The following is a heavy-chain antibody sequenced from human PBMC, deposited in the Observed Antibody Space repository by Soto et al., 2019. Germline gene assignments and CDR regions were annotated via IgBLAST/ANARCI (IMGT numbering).Heavy chain of an antibody. V-gene: IGHV1-69*01. CDR1: GGTFSSYA. J-gene: IGHJ5*02. Sequence: QVQLVQSGAEVKKPGSSVKVSCKASGGTFSSYAISWVRQAPGQGLEWMGGIIPIFGTANYAPKFQGRVTITADETTSTAYMALSSLRSEDTAVYYCARETGSGHNWFEPWGQGTLVTVSS. CDR2: IIPIFGTA. D-gene: IGHD3-10*01. CDR3: ARETGSGHNWFEP.